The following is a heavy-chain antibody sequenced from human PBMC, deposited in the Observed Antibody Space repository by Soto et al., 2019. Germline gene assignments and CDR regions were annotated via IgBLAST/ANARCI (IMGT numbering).Heavy chain of an antibody. CDR2: ISYDGSNK. V-gene: IGHV3-30*18. CDR3: AKDGEGGYKP. J-gene: IGHJ5*02. Sequence: QVQLVESGGGVVQPGRSLRLSCAASGFTFSSYGVHWVRQAPGKGLEWVAVISYDGSNKYYADSVKGRFTISRDNSKNTLYLQMNSLRAEDTAVYYCAKDGEGGYKPWGQGTLVTVSS. CDR1: GFTFSSYG. D-gene: IGHD5-12*01.